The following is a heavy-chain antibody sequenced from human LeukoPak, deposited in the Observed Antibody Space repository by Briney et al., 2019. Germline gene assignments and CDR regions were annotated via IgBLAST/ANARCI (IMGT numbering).Heavy chain of an antibody. V-gene: IGHV1-8*02. D-gene: IGHD4-17*01. J-gene: IGHJ6*03. Sequence: GASVKVSCKASGYTFTSYDINWVRQATGQGLEWMGWMNPNSGNTGYAQKFQGRVTMTRNTSISTAYMELSSLRSEDTAVYYCARGRTDYGVAGYYYMDVWGKGTTVTISS. CDR3: ARGRTDYGVAGYYYMDV. CDR2: MNPNSGNT. CDR1: GYTFTSYD.